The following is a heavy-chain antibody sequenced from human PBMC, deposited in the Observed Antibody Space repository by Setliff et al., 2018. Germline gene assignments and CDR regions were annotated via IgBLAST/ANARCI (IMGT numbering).Heavy chain of an antibody. CDR3: ARMTGSQYIDV. V-gene: IGHV4-61*09. J-gene: IGHJ6*03. CDR1: GGSISSGGFY. Sequence: SETLSLTCSVSGGSISSGGFYWSWIRQSAGRGLEWIGHFHTGGATDYNLSLKSRVTILLDTSKNQFSLTLTSVTAADTAVYYCARMTGSQYIDVWGKGTTVTVSS. CDR2: FHTGGAT.